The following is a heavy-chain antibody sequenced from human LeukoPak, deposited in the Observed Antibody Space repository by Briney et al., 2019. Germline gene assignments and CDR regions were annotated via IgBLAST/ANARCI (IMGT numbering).Heavy chain of an antibody. Sequence: PGGSLRLSCAASGFTFSNYAMHWVRQVPGKWLEWVVVISYDGSNKYYADSVKGRFTICRDNSKNTLYLQMNGLRVEDTAVYYCARDTRGDFWSGYESHLDYWGQGTLVTVSS. J-gene: IGHJ4*02. CDR2: ISYDGSNK. CDR1: GFTFSNYA. V-gene: IGHV3-30*04. D-gene: IGHD3-3*01. CDR3: ARDTRGDFWSGYESHLDY.